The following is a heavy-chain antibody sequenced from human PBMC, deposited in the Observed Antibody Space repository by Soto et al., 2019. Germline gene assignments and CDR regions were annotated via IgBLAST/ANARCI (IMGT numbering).Heavy chain of an antibody. D-gene: IGHD3-9*01. J-gene: IGHJ4*02. V-gene: IGHV2-5*02. CDR3: AHKGPEDWPLDY. CDR1: GFSLSTSGVG. CDR2: IYWDDSK. Sequence: QITLKESGPTLVRPTQTLTLTCAFSGFSLSTSGVGLGWIRHPPGKALERLAVIYWDDSKHYSPSLRSRLTLTKDPSKHQVVLTRTNMDPMDTGTYYCAHKGPEDWPLDYWGKGTLVTVSS.